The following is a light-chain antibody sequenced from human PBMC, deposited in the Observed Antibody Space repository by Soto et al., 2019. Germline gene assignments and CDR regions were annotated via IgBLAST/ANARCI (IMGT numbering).Light chain of an antibody. V-gene: IGKV3-15*01. CDR1: QSVSSN. CDR3: QQYNDWPLT. J-gene: IGKJ1*01. Sequence: MVVTQSPVTLAVSPGEGATLSCRARQSVSSNVASYQQKPGQAPSLLIYGAFTRATAIPARFSGTGSGTAFTLTTSSLQSEDFALYYCQQYNDWPLTFGQGTKVDIK. CDR2: GAF.